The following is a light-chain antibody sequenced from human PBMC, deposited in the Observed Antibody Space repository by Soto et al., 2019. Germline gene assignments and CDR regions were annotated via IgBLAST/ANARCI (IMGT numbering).Light chain of an antibody. CDR2: AAS. CDR1: QGISSY. J-gene: IGKJ4*01. V-gene: IGKV1-9*01. Sequence: DIQLTQSPSFLSASVGDRVTITCRASQGISSYLAWYQQKPGKAPKLLIYAASTLQSGVPSRFRGSGSGTEFTLKNSSLQPEDFATYYCQQLNSSPVTFGGGTKGEIK. CDR3: QQLNSSPVT.